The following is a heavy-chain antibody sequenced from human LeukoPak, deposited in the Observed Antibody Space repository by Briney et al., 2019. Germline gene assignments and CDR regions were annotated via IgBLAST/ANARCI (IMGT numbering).Heavy chain of an antibody. J-gene: IGHJ4*02. CDR1: GFTFSSYA. V-gene: IGHV3-23*01. D-gene: IGHD3-10*01. Sequence: GGSLRLSCAASGFTFSSYAMSWVRQAPGKGLEWVSAISGSGGSTYYADSVKGRFTISRDNSKNTLYLQMNSPRAEDTAVYYCAKDLEGFGELVSYYWGQGTLVTVSS. CDR3: AKDLEGFGELVSYY. CDR2: ISGSGGST.